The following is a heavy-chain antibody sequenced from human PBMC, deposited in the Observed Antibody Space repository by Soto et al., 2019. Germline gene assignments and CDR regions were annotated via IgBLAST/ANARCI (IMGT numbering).Heavy chain of an antibody. J-gene: IGHJ4*01. CDR3: AGGVRAGTDAFHY. CDR1: GFTFTPYS. V-gene: IGHV3-48*02. CDR2: ISSRSGTI. D-gene: IGHD1-1*01. Sequence: VALPLCSASSGFTFTPYSMNWVRQAAGNGLERISYISSRSGTILYADSVKGRVTITRDQAKNPLYPQVRSLRDEYTAVYDWAGGVRAGTDAFHY.